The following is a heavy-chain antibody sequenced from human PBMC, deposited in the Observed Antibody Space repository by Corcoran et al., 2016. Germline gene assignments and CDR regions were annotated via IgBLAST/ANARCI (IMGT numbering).Heavy chain of an antibody. V-gene: IGHV3-15*01. CDR1: GFTLSNAW. CDR3: PTDPQTPAVGVGGTGGYGMDV. J-gene: IGHJ6*02. Sequence: EVQLVESGGGLVKPGGSLRLSWAASGFTLSNAWMSWVRQAPGKGLEWVGRIKSKTDGGTTDYAAPVNGRFTISRDDSKNTLYLQLNSLKTEETVVYYCPTDPQTPAVGVGGTGGYGMDVWGQGTTVTVS. CDR2: IKSKTDGGTT. D-gene: IGHD3-10*01.